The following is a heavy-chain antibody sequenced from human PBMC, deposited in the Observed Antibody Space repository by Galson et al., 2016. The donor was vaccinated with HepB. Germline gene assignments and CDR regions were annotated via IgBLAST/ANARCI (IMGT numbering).Heavy chain of an antibody. CDR3: ARHITFNYGGGSYFPVHLDS. Sequence: SETLSLTCTVSGGSIINNYYWAWIRQPPGKGPEWIGTVSDSGDSFINPSLKSRVAISIDTSKNQFSLKLTSVTAADTTVYYCARHITFNYGGGSYFPVHLDSWGRGILVTVSS. CDR2: VSDSGDS. D-gene: IGHD2-21*01. CDR1: GGSIINNYY. V-gene: IGHV4-39*01. J-gene: IGHJ4*02.